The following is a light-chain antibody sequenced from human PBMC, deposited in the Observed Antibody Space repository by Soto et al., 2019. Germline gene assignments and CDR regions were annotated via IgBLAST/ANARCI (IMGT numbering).Light chain of an antibody. CDR1: HGISNY. Sequence: DIQMTQSPSSLSASVGDRVTITCRASHGISNYLAWYQQKPGKVPKLLIYAASTLQSGDPSRFSGSGSGTDFTLTISSLQPEDVATYYCQKYNSAPWTFGQGTKVEIK. J-gene: IGKJ1*01. CDR2: AAS. CDR3: QKYNSAPWT. V-gene: IGKV1-27*01.